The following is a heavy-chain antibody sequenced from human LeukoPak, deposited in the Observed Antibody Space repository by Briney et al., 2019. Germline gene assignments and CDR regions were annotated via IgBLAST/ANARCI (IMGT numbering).Heavy chain of an antibody. D-gene: IGHD6-19*01. Sequence: SETLSLTCTVSGGSISSYLWSWIRQPPGKGLEWIGYISYSGSTDYNPSLKSRVTILVDTSKNQFSLKLSSVTAADTAVYYCASEGIAVAGHPGGRAFDIWGQGTMVTVSS. V-gene: IGHV4-59*08. CDR3: ASEGIAVAGHPGGRAFDI. CDR2: ISYSGST. CDR1: GGSISSYL. J-gene: IGHJ3*02.